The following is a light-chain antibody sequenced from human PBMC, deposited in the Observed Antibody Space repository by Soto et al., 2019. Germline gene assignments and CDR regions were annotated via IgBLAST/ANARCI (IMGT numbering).Light chain of an antibody. J-gene: IGKJ4*01. CDR1: QSVSSSY. CDR2: GAS. Sequence: EIVLTQSPGTLSLSPGERATLSCRASQSVSSSYLAWYQQKPGQAPRLLIYGASSRATGIPDRFSGSGSGTYFTLTISRLEPEDFAGYYCQHYGSAFGGGPKVEIK. CDR3: QHYGSA. V-gene: IGKV3-20*01.